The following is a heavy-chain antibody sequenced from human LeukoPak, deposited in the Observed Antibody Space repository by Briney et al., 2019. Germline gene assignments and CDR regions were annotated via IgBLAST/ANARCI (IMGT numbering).Heavy chain of an antibody. Sequence: PSETLSLTCTVSGGSISSYYWSWIRQPAGKGLEWIGRIYTSGSTNYNPSLKSRVTMSVDTSKNQFSLKLSSVTAADTAVYYCARDSLQYQLLANWFDPWGQGTLVTVSS. V-gene: IGHV4-4*07. D-gene: IGHD2-2*01. CDR2: IYTSGST. CDR1: GGSISSYY. CDR3: ARDSLQYQLLANWFDP. J-gene: IGHJ5*02.